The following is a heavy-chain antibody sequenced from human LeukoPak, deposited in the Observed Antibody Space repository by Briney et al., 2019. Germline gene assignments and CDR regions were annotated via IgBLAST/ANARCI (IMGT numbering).Heavy chain of an antibody. V-gene: IGHV3-23*01. CDR3: AKTVSGSYSYQGGDY. J-gene: IGHJ4*02. CDR1: GFIVSSNY. D-gene: IGHD3-16*02. Sequence: GGSLRLSCAVSGFIVSSNYMSWVRQAPGKGLEWVSAISGSGENTNYADSVKGRFTMSRDNSRNMRYLQMNSLRDEDTAKYYCAKTVSGSYSYQGGDYWGQGTLVTVSS. CDR2: ISGSGENT.